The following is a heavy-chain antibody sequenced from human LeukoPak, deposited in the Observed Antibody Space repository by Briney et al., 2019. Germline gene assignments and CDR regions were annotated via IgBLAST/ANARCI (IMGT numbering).Heavy chain of an antibody. CDR2: INPSGGST. CDR3: ARRGNYYSIDY. J-gene: IGHJ4*02. CDR1: GYTFNSHG. Sequence: ASVKVSCKASGYTFNSHGITWVRQAPGQGLEWMGIINPSGGSTSYAQKFQGRVTMTRDTSTSTVYMELSSLRSEDTAVYYCARRGNYYSIDYWGQGTLVTVSS. D-gene: IGHD1-26*01. V-gene: IGHV1-46*02.